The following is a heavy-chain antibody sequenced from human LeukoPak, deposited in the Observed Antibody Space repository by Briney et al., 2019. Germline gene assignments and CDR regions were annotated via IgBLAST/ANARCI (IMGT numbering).Heavy chain of an antibody. D-gene: IGHD3-22*01. CDR1: GGSISSGDYY. Sequence: SETLSLTCTVSGGSISSGDYYLSWIRHPPGKGLEWIEYIYYSGSTYYNPSLKSRVTISVDTSKNQFSLKLSSVTAADTAVCYCARDPFPHAINYYDSSGYHWGQGTLVTVSS. CDR2: IYYSGST. V-gene: IGHV4-30-4*08. CDR3: ARDPFPHAINYYDSSGYH. J-gene: IGHJ5*02.